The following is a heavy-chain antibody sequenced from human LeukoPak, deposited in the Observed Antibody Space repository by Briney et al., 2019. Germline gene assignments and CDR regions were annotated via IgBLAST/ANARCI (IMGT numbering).Heavy chain of an antibody. CDR1: GFTFSSYG. J-gene: IGHJ4*02. Sequence: PGGSLRLSCAASGFTFSSYGMHWVRQAPGKGLEWVAVIWYDGSNKYYADSVKGRYTISRDNSKNTLYLQMNSLRAEDTAVYYCAKGLRSSGWYGTDYWGQGTLVTVCS. V-gene: IGHV3-33*06. CDR3: AKGLRSSGWYGTDY. CDR2: IWYDGSNK. D-gene: IGHD6-19*01.